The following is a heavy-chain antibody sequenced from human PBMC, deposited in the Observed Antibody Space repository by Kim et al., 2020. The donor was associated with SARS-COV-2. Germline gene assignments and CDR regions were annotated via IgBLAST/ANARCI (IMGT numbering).Heavy chain of an antibody. CDR2: IYYSGST. V-gene: IGHV4-59*01. CDR1: GGSISSYY. J-gene: IGHJ6*03. CDR3: ARDCVGYDIGNYYYYYMDV. Sequence: SETLSLTCTVSGGSISSYYWSWIRQPPGKGLEWIGYIYYSGSTNYNPSLKSRVTISVDTSKNQFSLKLSSVTAADTAVYYCARDCVGYDIGNYYYYYMDVWGKGTTVTVSS. D-gene: IGHD5-12*01.